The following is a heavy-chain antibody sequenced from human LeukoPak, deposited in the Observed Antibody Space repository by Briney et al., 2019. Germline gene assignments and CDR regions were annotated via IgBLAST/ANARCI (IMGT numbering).Heavy chain of an antibody. CDR2: IYHSGST. J-gene: IGHJ6*02. CDR3: ARVDGSYPYYYYGMDV. D-gene: IGHD1-26*01. Sequence: PSGTLSLTCAVSGGSISSSNWWSWVRQPPGKGLEWIGEIYHSGSTNYNPSLKSRVTISVDKSKNQFSLKLSSVTAADTAVYYCARVDGSYPYYYYGMDVWGQGTTVTVSS. V-gene: IGHV4-4*02. CDR1: GGSISSSNW.